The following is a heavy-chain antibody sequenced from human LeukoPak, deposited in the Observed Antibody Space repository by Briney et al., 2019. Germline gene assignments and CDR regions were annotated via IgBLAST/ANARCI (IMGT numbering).Heavy chain of an antibody. CDR3: AGTANIVVVPAAFDY. CDR1: GYSISSGYY. Sequence: PSETLSLTCTVSGYSISSGYYWGWIRQPPGKGLEWIGSIYHSGSTYYNPSLKSRVTISVDTSKNQFSLKLSSVTAADTAVYYCAGTANIVVVPAAFDYWGQGTLVTVSS. J-gene: IGHJ4*02. CDR2: IYHSGST. V-gene: IGHV4-38-2*02. D-gene: IGHD2-2*01.